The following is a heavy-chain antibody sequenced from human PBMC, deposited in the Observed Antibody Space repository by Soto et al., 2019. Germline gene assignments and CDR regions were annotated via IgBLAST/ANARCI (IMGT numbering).Heavy chain of an antibody. J-gene: IGHJ5*02. CDR2: INHSGST. D-gene: IGHD3-10*01. CDR1: GGSFSGYY. CDR3: ARGPIPFFSHYYGGSGSPGNWFAP. Sequence: SETLSLTCAVYGGSFSGYYLSWIRQPPGKGLDWIGEINHSGSTNYNPSLKSRVTISVDTSKNQFSLKLSSVTAADTAVYYCARGPIPFFSHYYGGSGSPGNWFAPGGRGILSTVS. V-gene: IGHV4-34*01.